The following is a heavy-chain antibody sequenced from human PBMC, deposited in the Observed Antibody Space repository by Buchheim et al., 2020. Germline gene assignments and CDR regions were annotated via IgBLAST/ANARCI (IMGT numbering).Heavy chain of an antibody. J-gene: IGHJ4*02. D-gene: IGHD1-7*01. CDR3: ARRGAGTTPYFDY. CDR1: GGSISSSDYY. CDR2: IHYSGST. V-gene: IGHV4-39*01. Sequence: QLQLQESGPGLVKPSETLSLTCTVSGGSISSSDYYWGWIRQPPGKGLEWIGNIHYSGSTYYNPSPESRVTISVDTSKNQFSLKLSSVTAADTAVYYYARRGAGTTPYFDYWGQGTL.